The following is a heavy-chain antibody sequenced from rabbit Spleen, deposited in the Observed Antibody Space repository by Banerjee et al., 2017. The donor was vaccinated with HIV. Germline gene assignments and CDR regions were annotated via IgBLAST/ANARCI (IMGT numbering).Heavy chain of an antibody. Sequence: QSLEESGGGLVKPGASLTLTCTASRFSFSTNTYMCWVRQAPGKGLEWIACIDVGSSGSTYYASWVNGRFTVSKTSSTTVTLQMTSLTVADTATYFCARDTGSSFSSYGMDLWGQGTLVTVS. CDR3: ARDTGSSFSSYGMDL. J-gene: IGHJ6*01. V-gene: IGHV1S40*01. CDR2: IDVGSSGST. D-gene: IGHD8-1*01. CDR1: RFSFSTNTY.